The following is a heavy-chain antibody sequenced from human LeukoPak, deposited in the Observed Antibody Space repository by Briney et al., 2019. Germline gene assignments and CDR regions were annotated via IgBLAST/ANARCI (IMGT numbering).Heavy chain of an antibody. D-gene: IGHD6-13*01. CDR3: ASSSWYGDAFDI. Sequence: SGGSLRLSCAASGFTFSSYSMNWVRQAPGKGLEWVSSISSSSSYIYYADSVKGRFTISRDNAKNSLYLQMNSLRAEDTAVYYCASSSWYGDAFDIWGQGTMVTASS. CDR2: ISSSSSYI. V-gene: IGHV3-21*01. J-gene: IGHJ3*02. CDR1: GFTFSSYS.